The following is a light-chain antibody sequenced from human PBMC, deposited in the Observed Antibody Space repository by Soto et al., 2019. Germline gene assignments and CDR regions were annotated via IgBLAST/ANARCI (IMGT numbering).Light chain of an antibody. CDR3: QSYDSNLSARYV. CDR2: GNS. J-gene: IGLJ1*01. Sequence: QSVLTQPPSVSGAPGQRVTISCTGGGSNIGAGYDVHWYQQLPGTAPKLLIYGNSNRPSGVPDRFSGSKSGTSASLAITGLQAEDEADYYCQSYDSNLSARYVFGTGTKLTVL. CDR1: GSNIGAGYD. V-gene: IGLV1-40*01.